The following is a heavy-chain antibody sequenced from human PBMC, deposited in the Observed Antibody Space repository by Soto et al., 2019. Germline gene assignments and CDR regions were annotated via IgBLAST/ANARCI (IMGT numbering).Heavy chain of an antibody. V-gene: IGHV3-30*18. CDR1: GFTFSTYG. CDR2: ISYDGSDK. CDR3: ANSWSLSSAWHPFDF. J-gene: IGHJ4*02. D-gene: IGHD6-19*01. Sequence: GGSLRLSCAASGFTFSTYGMHWVRQSPGKGLEWVAVISYDGSDKYYADSVKGRFTISRDNSKNTLYLQMTSLRADDTALYFCANSWSLSSAWHPFDFWGQGTLVTVSS.